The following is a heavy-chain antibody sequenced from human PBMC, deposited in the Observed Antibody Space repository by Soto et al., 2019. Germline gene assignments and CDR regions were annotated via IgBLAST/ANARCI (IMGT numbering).Heavy chain of an antibody. Sequence: SETLSLTCTVSGGSISIYYWSWIRQPPGKGLEWIGYIYYSGSTNYNPSLKSRVTISGDTSKNQFSLKLSSVTAADTAVYYCARHRPRITIFGVAPGAVYMDVWGKGTTVTVSS. CDR3: ARHRPRITIFGVAPGAVYMDV. V-gene: IGHV4-59*08. CDR2: IYYSGST. J-gene: IGHJ6*03. D-gene: IGHD3-3*01. CDR1: GGSISIYY.